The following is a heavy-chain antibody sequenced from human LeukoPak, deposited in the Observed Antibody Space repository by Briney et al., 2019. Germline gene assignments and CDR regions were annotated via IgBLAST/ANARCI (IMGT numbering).Heavy chain of an antibody. J-gene: IGHJ4*02. CDR3: ARDRIEGATSDFDY. Sequence: PGGSLRLSCAASGLTVSDNFMSWVRQAPGKGLEWVSVLYRGGNTYYADSVRGRFTISSDNSKNMVYLQMNSLTAEDTAVYYCARDRIEGATSDFDYWGQGTLVTVSS. D-gene: IGHD2-21*01. V-gene: IGHV3-66*01. CDR2: LYRGGNT. CDR1: GLTVSDNF.